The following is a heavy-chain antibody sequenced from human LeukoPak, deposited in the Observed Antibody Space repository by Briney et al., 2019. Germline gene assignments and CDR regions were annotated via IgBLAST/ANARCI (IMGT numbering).Heavy chain of an antibody. CDR2: INPNSGGT. J-gene: IGHJ5*02. CDR1: VYTFTGYY. D-gene: IGHD2-21*02. Sequence: ASVKVSCKASVYTFTGYYMHWVRQAPGQGLEWMGWINPNSGGTNYAQKFQGRVTMTRDTSISTAYMELSRLRSDDTAVYYCARDRSYCGGDCYYNWFDPWGQGTLVTVSS. CDR3: ARDRSYCGGDCYYNWFDP. V-gene: IGHV1-2*02.